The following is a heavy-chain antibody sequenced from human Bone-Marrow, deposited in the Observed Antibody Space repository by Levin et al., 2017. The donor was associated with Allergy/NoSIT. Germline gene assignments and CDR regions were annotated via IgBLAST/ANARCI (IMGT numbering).Heavy chain of an antibody. J-gene: IGHJ4*02. D-gene: IGHD2-21*02. V-gene: IGHV4-31*03. CDR3: AGARGWGGDIHFDS. CDR2: ISNNGNT. CDR1: GGSINTGGSY. Sequence: SETLSLTCSVSGGSINTGGSYRTWIRQHPGKGLEWIGYISNNGNTFYSSSLESRVSISFDTSRTQFSLLLTSVTAADTAVYFCAGARGWGGDIHFDSWGRGTLVTVSS.